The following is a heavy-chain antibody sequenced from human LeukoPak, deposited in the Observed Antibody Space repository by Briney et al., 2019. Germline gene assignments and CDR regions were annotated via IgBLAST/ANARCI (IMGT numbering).Heavy chain of an antibody. CDR2: ISSCCRHI. V-gene: IGHV3-48*03. Sequence: GGSLTLFCGVCGFHLSSYEMKWVRQAPGKGVEGVSYISSCCRHILYAVSEKGRFHISRDNDKNSLYLQISSLRAEDTAVYYSAREGALWFGESRAFDIWGQGTMVTVSS. CDR1: GFHLSSYE. J-gene: IGHJ3*02. CDR3: AREGALWFGESRAFDI. D-gene: IGHD3-10*01.